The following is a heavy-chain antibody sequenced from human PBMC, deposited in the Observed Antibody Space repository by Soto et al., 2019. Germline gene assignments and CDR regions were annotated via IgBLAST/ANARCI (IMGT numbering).Heavy chain of an antibody. CDR1: GGTFSSYA. V-gene: IGHV1-69*13. Sequence: SVKVSCKASGGTFSSYAISWVRQAPGQGLEWMGGIIPIFGTANYAQKFQGRVTITADESTSTAYMELSSLRSVDTAVYYCARAPSSIAARNNWFDPWGQGTLVTVSS. CDR3: ARAPSSIAARNNWFDP. CDR2: IIPIFGTA. J-gene: IGHJ5*02. D-gene: IGHD6-6*01.